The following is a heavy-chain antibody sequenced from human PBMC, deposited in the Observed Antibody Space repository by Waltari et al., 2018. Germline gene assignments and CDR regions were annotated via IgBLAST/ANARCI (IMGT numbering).Heavy chain of an antibody. CDR3: ARKIWDIDVAFDY. CDR1: GGSISSYY. V-gene: IGHV4-59*01. CDR2: IYYSWST. J-gene: IGHJ4*02. D-gene: IGHD2-15*01. Sequence: QVQLQESGPGLVKPSETLSLTCTVSGGSISSYYWSWIRQPPGKGLEWIGYIYYSWSTNYNPSLKSRVTISVDTSKNQFSLKLSSVTAADTAVYYCARKIWDIDVAFDYWGQGTLVTVSS.